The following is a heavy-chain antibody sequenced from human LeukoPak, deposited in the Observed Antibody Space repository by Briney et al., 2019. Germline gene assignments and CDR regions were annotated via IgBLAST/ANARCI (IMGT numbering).Heavy chain of an antibody. J-gene: IGHJ3*02. CDR3: ARDRSLAGAGGYAFDI. V-gene: IGHV1-69*06. CDR1: GGTFSSYA. D-gene: IGHD1-26*01. Sequence: GASVKVSCMASGGTFSSYAISWVRQAPGQGLEWMGGIIPIFGTTNYTQRFQGRVTITADKSTSTAYMELSGLRSEDTAVYYCARDRSLAGAGGYAFDIWGQGTMVTVSS. CDR2: IIPIFGTT.